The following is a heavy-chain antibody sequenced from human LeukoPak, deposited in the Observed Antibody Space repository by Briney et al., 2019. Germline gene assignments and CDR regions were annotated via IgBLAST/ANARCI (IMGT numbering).Heavy chain of an antibody. J-gene: IGHJ4*02. CDR1: GFTFSSYG. D-gene: IGHD1-26*01. CDR2: ISGSAYNT. CDR3: AKHSGSYFIYYVDS. Sequence: PGGSLRLPCAASGFTFSSYGMSWVRQAPGKGLEWVSTISGSAYNTYYADSVKGRFTISRDNSANTLYLQMNSLRAEDTALYYCAKHSGSYFIYYVDSWGQGTLVTVSS. V-gene: IGHV3-23*01.